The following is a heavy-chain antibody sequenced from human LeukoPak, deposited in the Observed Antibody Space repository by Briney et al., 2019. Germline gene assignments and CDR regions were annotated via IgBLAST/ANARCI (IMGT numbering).Heavy chain of an antibody. CDR3: AREAGDQSFDY. D-gene: IGHD7-27*01. CDR2: ISSSSSYI. J-gene: IGHJ4*02. CDR1: GFTFSSYS. V-gene: IGHV3-21*01. Sequence: GGSLRLSCAASGFTFSSYSMNWVRQAPGKGLEWVSSISSSSSYIYYADSVKGRFTISRDSAKNSLYLQMNSLSTEDTAVYYCAREAGDQSFDYWGQGTLVTVSS.